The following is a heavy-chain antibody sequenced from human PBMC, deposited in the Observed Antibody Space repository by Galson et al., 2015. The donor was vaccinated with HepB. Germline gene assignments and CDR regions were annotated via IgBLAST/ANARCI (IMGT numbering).Heavy chain of an antibody. CDR1: EFTFSCCA. V-gene: IGHV3-23*03. Sequence: SLRLSCAVSEFTFSCCAMSWVRQAPGKGLEWVSVIYSGGSTYYADSVKGRFTISRDNSKNTLYLQMNSLRAEDTAVYYCAKGLGTSDYWGLGTLVIVSS. J-gene: IGHJ4*02. CDR2: IYSGGST. D-gene: IGHD6-19*01. CDR3: AKGLGTSDY.